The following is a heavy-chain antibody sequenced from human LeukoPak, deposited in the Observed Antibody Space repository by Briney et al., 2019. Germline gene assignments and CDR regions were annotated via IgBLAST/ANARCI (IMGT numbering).Heavy chain of an antibody. CDR3: ARAAGSSRPYYFDY. CDR2: IYYSGSI. CDR1: GGSISSYY. V-gene: IGHV4-59*01. D-gene: IGHD2-2*01. J-gene: IGHJ4*02. Sequence: SETLSLTCTVSGGSISSYYWSWIRQPPGKGLEWIGYIYYSGSINYNPSLKSRVTISVDTSKNQFSLKLSSVTAADTAVYYCARAAGSSRPYYFDYWGQGTLVTVSS.